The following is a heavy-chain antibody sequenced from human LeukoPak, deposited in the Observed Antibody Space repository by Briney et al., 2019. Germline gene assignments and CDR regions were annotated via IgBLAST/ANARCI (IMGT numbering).Heavy chain of an antibody. CDR1: GFTFSDTY. Sequence: GGSLRLSCAVSGFTFSDTYMTWMRQALGKGLGSLSYIIPSGTDIYYADSVKGRFTISRDNATNSLYMQMNSLRDQDTAVYYCTGVPRNLDYWGQGTLVTVSS. CDR2: IIPSGTDI. D-gene: IGHD1-14*01. J-gene: IGHJ4*02. CDR3: TGVPRNLDY. V-gene: IGHV3-11*01.